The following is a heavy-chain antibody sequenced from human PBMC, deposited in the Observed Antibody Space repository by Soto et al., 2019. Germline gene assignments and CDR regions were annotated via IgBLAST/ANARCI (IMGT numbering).Heavy chain of an antibody. CDR3: AKARYYDSTGYLYYFDF. J-gene: IGHJ4*02. CDR1: GFTFSSYG. Sequence: EVQLLESGGGLVQPGGSLTLSCAASGFTFSSYGMSWVRQAPGKGLEWVSGISGSGSSTYYADSVKGRFSISRDNSKNTLFLQMNSLRAEDTALYYCAKARYYDSTGYLYYFDFWGQGTLVTVSS. V-gene: IGHV3-23*01. CDR2: ISGSGSST. D-gene: IGHD3-22*01.